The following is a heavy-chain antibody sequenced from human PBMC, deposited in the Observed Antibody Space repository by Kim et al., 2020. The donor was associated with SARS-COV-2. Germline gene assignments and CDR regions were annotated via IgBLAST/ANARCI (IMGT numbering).Heavy chain of an antibody. J-gene: IGHJ6*02. CDR1: GFTVSSNY. V-gene: IGHV3-66*02. CDR2: IYSGGST. Sequence: GGSLRLSCAASGFTVSSNYMSWVRQAPGKGLEWVSVIYSGGSTYYADSVKGRFTISRDNSKNTLYLQMNSLRAEDTAVYYCARVSPPLFYGMDVWGQGTTVTVSS. CDR3: ARVSPPLFYGMDV.